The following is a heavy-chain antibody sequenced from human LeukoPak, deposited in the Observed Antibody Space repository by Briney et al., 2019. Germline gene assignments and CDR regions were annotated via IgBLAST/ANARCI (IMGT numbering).Heavy chain of an antibody. CDR2: IYYSGST. V-gene: IGHV4-30-4*08. Sequence: SXTLSLTCTVSGGSISSGDYYWSWIRQPPGKGLEWIGYIYYSGSTYYNPSLKSRFTISVDTSKNQFSLKLSSVTAADTAVYYCAREALEYSTYYYYYYYMDVWGKGTTVTVSS. D-gene: IGHD6-6*01. CDR1: GGSISSGDYY. CDR3: AREALEYSTYYYYYYYMDV. J-gene: IGHJ6*03.